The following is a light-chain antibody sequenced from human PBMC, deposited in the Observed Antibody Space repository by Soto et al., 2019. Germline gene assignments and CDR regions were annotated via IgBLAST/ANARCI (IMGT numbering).Light chain of an antibody. CDR3: QSYDSSLSAWV. Sequence: QSVLTQPPSVSGAPGQRVTISCTESSSNIGAGYDVHWYQQLPGKAPKLLIYGNSNRPSGVPDRFSGSKSGTSASLAITGLQAEDEADYYCQSYDSSLSAWVFGGGTKLTVL. J-gene: IGLJ3*02. CDR1: SSNIGAGYD. V-gene: IGLV1-40*01. CDR2: GNS.